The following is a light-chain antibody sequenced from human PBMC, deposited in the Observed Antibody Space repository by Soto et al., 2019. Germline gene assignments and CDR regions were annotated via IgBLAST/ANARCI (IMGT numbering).Light chain of an antibody. CDR3: QKYNSAPRT. J-gene: IGKJ4*02. CDR2: DAC. V-gene: IGKV3D-15*01. CDR1: QSVSSD. Sequence: TRPGSAGERATLSCRARQSVSSDLAWYQQKAGQANRLLIYDACIGASGISGRFSGSGSGTDFIITISRLKDEDVEYYYCQKYNSAPRTFGGGTKVDIK.